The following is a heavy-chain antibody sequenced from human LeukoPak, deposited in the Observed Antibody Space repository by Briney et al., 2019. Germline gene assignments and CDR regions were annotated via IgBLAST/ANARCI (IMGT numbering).Heavy chain of an antibody. J-gene: IGHJ4*02. V-gene: IGHV5-10-1*01. CDR1: GCSFTSYW. Sequence: GESLKISCKGSGCSFTSYWISWVRQMPGEGLEWMGRIDPSDSYTNYSPSFEGHVTISADKSISTAYLQWSSLKASDSAVYYCARHFNDLSGYYSDPSGFWGQGTLVTVSS. CDR2: IDPSDSYT. D-gene: IGHD3-3*01. CDR3: ARHFNDLSGYYSDPSGF.